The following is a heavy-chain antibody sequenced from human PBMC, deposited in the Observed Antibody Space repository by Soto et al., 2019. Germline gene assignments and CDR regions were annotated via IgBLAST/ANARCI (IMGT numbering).Heavy chain of an antibody. J-gene: IGHJ4*02. Sequence: SETLSLTCTVSGGSISSSSYYWGWIRQPPGKGLEWIGSIYYSGSTYYNPSLKSRVTISVDTSKNQFSLKLNSVTAADTAVYYCAKLMEYCRGGSCYPYYFDYWGQGTLVTVSS. V-gene: IGHV4-39*01. CDR1: GGSISSSSYY. CDR2: IYYSGST. CDR3: AKLMEYCRGGSCYPYYFDY. D-gene: IGHD2-15*01.